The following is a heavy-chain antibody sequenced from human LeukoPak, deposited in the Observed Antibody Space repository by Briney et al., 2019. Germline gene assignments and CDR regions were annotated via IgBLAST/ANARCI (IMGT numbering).Heavy chain of an antibody. J-gene: IGHJ6*03. CDR1: GFSFSSYT. D-gene: IGHD4-17*01. CDR3: ARADRPGDYYYYYMDV. V-gene: IGHV3-21*01. Sequence: SGGSLRPSCAASGFSFSSYTMNWVRQAPGKGLEWVSCISSSSSYIKYADSLKGRFTISRDNAKNSLYLQMNSLRAEDTAVYYCARADRPGDYYYYYMDVWGKGTTVTVSS. CDR2: ISSSSSYI.